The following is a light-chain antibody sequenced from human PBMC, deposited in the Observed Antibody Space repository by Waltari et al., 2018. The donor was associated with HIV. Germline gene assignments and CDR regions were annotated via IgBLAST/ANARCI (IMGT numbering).Light chain of an antibody. CDR2: KSS. CDR3: QQYNSAPS. Sequence: DIQMTQSPSCLAAFVGDRVSITCLACQPLNTWLAWYQQTRGSPPKLLVYKSSTLQVGVPPRISCSGWGTDFTLAIDTVQPDDFATYYCQQYNSAPSFGQGTRL. V-gene: IGKV1-5*03. CDR1: QPLNTW. J-gene: IGKJ5*01.